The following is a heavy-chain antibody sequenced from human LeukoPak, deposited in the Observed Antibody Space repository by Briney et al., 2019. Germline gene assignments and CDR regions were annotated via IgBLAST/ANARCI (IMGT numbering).Heavy chain of an antibody. V-gene: IGHV3-33*08. J-gene: IGHJ4*02. CDR1: GFTFSRYA. CDR2: IWYDGTNK. Sequence: GRSLRLSCATSGFTFSRYAMHWVRQAPGKGLEWVAVIWYDGTNKYYAESVKGRFTISRDSSKNTLYLQMNSLRAEDTAVYYCARAAYDSSGYLTLWGQGTLVTVSS. CDR3: ARAAYDSSGYLTL. D-gene: IGHD3-22*01.